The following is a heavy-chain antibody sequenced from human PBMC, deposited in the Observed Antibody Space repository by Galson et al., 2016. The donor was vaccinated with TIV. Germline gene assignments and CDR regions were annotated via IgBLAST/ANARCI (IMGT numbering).Heavy chain of an antibody. CDR2: FDPEVQKT. J-gene: IGHJ4*02. CDR3: ATGAWFPGLSLDN. CDR1: GDSLTDLV. Sequence: SVKVSCKVSGDSLTDLVIHWVRQAPGKGLEWVGGFDPEVQKTIYAQNFQGRVTLTADTSIDTAYMELRSLRFEDTAVYFGATGAWFPGLSLDNCGQGTLVTVSS. V-gene: IGHV1-24*01. D-gene: IGHD3-22*01.